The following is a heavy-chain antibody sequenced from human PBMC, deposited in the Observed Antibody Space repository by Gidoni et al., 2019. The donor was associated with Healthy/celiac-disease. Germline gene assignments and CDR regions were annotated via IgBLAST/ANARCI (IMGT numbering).Heavy chain of an antibody. CDR1: GFTFSSYW. Sequence: EVQLVESGGGLVQPGGSLRLSCAASGFTFSSYWMSWVRQAPGKGLEWVANIKQDGSEKYYVDSVKGRFTISRDNAKNSLYLQMNSLRAEDTAVYYCARDSHIVVVPAAIGRYGMDVWGQGTTVTVSS. J-gene: IGHJ6*02. CDR3: ARDSHIVVVPAAIGRYGMDV. V-gene: IGHV3-7*01. CDR2: IKQDGSEK. D-gene: IGHD2-2*01.